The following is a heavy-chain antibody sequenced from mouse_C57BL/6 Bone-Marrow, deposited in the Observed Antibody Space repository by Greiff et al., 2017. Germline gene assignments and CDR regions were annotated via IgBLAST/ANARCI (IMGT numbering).Heavy chain of an antibody. D-gene: IGHD1-1*01. CDR2: IWRGGST. J-gene: IGHJ4*01. CDR1: GFSLTSYG. V-gene: IGHV2-5*01. CDR3: AKRGSSDGNAMDY. Sequence: QVQLKQSGPGLVQPSQRLSITCTVSGFSLTSYGVHWVRQSPGKGLEWLGVIWRGGSTDYTAAFMSRLSITKDNSKSQVFFTINSLQADNTAIYYGAKRGSSDGNAMDYCGQGTSVTVSS.